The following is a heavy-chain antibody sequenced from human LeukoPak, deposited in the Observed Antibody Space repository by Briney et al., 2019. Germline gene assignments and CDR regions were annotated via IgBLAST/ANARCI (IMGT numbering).Heavy chain of an antibody. V-gene: IGHV1-2*02. D-gene: IGHD4-17*01. CDR3: ARPRVYGDYFDY. CDR1: GYTFTGYY. J-gene: IGHJ4*02. Sequence: GASVKVSCKASGYTFTGYYMHWVREAPGQGLEWMGWIKPNSGGTNYAQTFQGRVTMTRDTSVSTAYMELSRLRSDDTAVYYCARPRVYGDYFDYWGQGTLVTVSS. CDR2: IKPNSGGT.